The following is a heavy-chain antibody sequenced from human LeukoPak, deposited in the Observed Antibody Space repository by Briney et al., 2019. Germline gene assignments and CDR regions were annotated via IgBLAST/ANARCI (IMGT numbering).Heavy chain of an antibody. J-gene: IGHJ4*02. CDR3: ARGGNYAFDY. CDR1: GFTFTTYW. D-gene: IGHD1-7*01. Sequence: GGSLRLPCAASGFTFTTYWMDWVRQVPGKGLVWVSRIKSDGTTTIYADSVKGRFTISRDNAKTTLYLQMNSLRAEDTAVYYCARGGNYAFDYWGQGTLVTVSS. CDR2: IKSDGTTT. V-gene: IGHV3-74*01.